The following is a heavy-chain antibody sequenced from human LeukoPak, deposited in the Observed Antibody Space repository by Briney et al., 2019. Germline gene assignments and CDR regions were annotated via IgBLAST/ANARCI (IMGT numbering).Heavy chain of an antibody. V-gene: IGHV3-74*01. D-gene: IGHD1-26*01. Sequence: GGSLRLSCAASGFTFNNYWMHWVRHVPGKGLVWVSRIYSDGSSPNYADSVKGRFTISRDNAKNTLYLQMNSLRAEDTAVYYCARVLVGAQRGLDYWGQGTLVTVSS. CDR1: GFTFNNYW. J-gene: IGHJ4*02. CDR2: IYSDGSSP. CDR3: ARVLVGAQRGLDY.